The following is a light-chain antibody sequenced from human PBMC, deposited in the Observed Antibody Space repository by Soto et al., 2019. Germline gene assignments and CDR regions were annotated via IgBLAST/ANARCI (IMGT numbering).Light chain of an antibody. CDR3: RRDISHSTR. Sequence: LPMTQSPSTLSASVGDRVTITCRASQSINNWLVWYPQKPGKAPKLLIYDAANLQSGVPSRFSGRGSGTESILPFSIWQPDALEPNYCRRDISHSTRFGKGT. V-gene: IGKV1-5*01. CDR2: DAA. CDR1: QSINNW. J-gene: IGKJ1*01.